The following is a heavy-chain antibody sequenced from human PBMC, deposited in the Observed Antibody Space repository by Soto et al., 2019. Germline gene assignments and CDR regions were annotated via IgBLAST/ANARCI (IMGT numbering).Heavy chain of an antibody. CDR1: GFTFSDHY. J-gene: IGHJ6*02. CDR2: INPSGSYT. CDR3: ARGHHSMDV. V-gene: IGHV3-11*06. Sequence: QVQLVESGGGVAKPGGSLRLSCAASGFTFSDHYMTWIRQAPGKGLEWISYINPSGSYTHYADSVKGRFTISRDNAENSLYLQMNSLRPEDTALYFCARGHHSMDVWGQGATVTVSS.